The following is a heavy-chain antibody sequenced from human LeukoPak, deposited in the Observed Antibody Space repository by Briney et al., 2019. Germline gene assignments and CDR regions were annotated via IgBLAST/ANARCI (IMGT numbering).Heavy chain of an antibody. D-gene: IGHD1-1*01. J-gene: IGHJ4*02. V-gene: IGHV3-11*04. CDR3: ARRSYWNDVLDY. CDR1: GFTFSDYY. Sequence: GGSLRLSCAASGFTFSDYYMSWIRQAPGKGLEWVSYISTSGGTIYYADSVRGRFTISRDNAKNSLYLQIISLRAEDTAVYYCARRSYWNDVLDYWGQGTLVTVSS. CDR2: ISTSGGTI.